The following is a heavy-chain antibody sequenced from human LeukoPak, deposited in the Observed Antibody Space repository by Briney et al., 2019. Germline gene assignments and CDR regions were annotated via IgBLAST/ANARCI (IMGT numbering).Heavy chain of an antibody. V-gene: IGHV4-34*01. CDR1: GGSFSGYY. CDR2: INHSGST. Sequence: PSETLSLTCAVYGGSFSGYYWSWIRQPPGKGLEWIGEINHSGSTNYNPSLKSRVTISVDTSKNQFSLKLSSVTAADTAVHYCASIDVAGTAGFDYWGQGTLVTVSS. D-gene: IGHD6-19*01. CDR3: ASIDVAGTAGFDY. J-gene: IGHJ4*02.